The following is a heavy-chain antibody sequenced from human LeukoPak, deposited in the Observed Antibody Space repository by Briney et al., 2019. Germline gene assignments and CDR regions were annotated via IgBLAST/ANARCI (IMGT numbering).Heavy chain of an antibody. Sequence: GESLKISCKGSGYRFTSYWIGWVRQMPGKGLEWMGIIYPGDSDTRYSPSFQGQVTISADKSISTAYLQWSSLKASDTAMYYCARRGYCSSTSCYTGWFDPWGQGTLVTVSS. D-gene: IGHD2-2*02. CDR2: IYPGDSDT. J-gene: IGHJ5*02. CDR1: GYRFTSYW. V-gene: IGHV5-51*01. CDR3: ARRGYCSSTSCYTGWFDP.